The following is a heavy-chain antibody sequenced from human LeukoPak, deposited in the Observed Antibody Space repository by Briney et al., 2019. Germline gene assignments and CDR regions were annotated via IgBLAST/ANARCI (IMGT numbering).Heavy chain of an antibody. CDR3: ARDKAYGSGGYDY. Sequence: ASVKVSCKASGYTFTGYYMHWVRQAPGQGLEWMGWINPNSGGTNYAQKFQGWVTMTRDTSISTAYMELSRLRSDDTAVYYCARDKAYGSGGYDYWGQGTLVTVSS. CDR2: INPNSGGT. CDR1: GYTFTGYY. J-gene: IGHJ4*02. V-gene: IGHV1-2*04. D-gene: IGHD3-10*01.